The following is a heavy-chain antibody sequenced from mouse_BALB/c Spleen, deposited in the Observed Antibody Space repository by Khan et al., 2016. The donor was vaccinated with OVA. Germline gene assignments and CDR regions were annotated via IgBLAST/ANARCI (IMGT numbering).Heavy chain of an antibody. Sequence: EVQLQESGPGLVKPSQSLSLTCTVTGYSITSGYGWNWIRQFPGNKLECMGYISYSGSTNYTPSLKSRISITRDTSKNQFFLQLNSVTTEDTATYYCARTARIKYWGQGTTLTVSS. V-gene: IGHV3-2*02. D-gene: IGHD1-2*01. CDR1: GYSITSGYG. J-gene: IGHJ2*01. CDR3: ARTARIKY. CDR2: ISYSGST.